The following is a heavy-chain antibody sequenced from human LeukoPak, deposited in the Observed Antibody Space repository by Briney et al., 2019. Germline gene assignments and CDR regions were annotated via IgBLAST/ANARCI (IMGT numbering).Heavy chain of an antibody. CDR1: GFTFSSYW. CDR3: ARDWTVYDYVWGSYRSSYYFDY. V-gene: IGHV3-7*01. J-gene: IGHJ4*02. CDR2: IKQDGSEK. D-gene: IGHD3-16*02. Sequence: GGSLRLSCAAAGFTFSSYWMSWVRQAPGKGLEWVANIKQDGSEKYYVDSVKGRFTISRDNAKNSLYLQMNSLRAEDTAVYYCARDWTVYDYVWGSYRSSYYFDYWGQGTLVTVSS.